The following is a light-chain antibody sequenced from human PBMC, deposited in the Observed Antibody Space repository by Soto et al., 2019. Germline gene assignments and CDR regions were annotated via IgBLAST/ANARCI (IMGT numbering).Light chain of an antibody. CDR1: QRLSSN. Sequence: EIVLTQSPATLSLSPGERVTLSCRASQRLSSNLAWYQQRPGQAPRLLIYGASIRATDIPARFIGSGSGTEFTLTISSLQSEDFAVYYCQQYINWPRAFGQGTKGDIK. J-gene: IGKJ1*01. V-gene: IGKV3-15*01. CDR2: GAS. CDR3: QQYINWPRA.